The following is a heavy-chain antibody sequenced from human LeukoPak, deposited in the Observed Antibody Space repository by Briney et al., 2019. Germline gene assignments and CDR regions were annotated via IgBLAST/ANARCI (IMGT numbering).Heavy chain of an antibody. V-gene: IGHV3-11*01. D-gene: IGHD3-22*01. Sequence: GSLRLSCAASGFTFSDYYMSWLRQAPGKGLEWVSYISSSGSTIYYADSVKGRFTISRDNAKNSLYLQMNSLRAEDTAVYYCAREDYYDSSGSYDAFDIWGQGTMVTVSS. CDR3: AREDYYDSSGSYDAFDI. CDR2: ISSSGSTI. CDR1: GFTFSDYY. J-gene: IGHJ3*02.